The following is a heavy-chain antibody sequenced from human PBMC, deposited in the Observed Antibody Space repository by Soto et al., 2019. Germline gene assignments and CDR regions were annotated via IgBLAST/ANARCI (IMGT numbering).Heavy chain of an antibody. CDR2: ICTSGST. CDR1: GDTVYGSF. CDR3: ANEGAAMSRHY. J-gene: IGHJ4*01. Sequence: HSERLYLRRAWSGDTVYGSFGGLFRQPAGKGLEWIGRICTSGSTNYNPSLRGRVTMSVDTSKNLFSLKLNSVTAADTAIYYWANEGAAMSRHYWGPGALVTVS. V-gene: IGHV4-4*07. D-gene: IGHD6-25*01.